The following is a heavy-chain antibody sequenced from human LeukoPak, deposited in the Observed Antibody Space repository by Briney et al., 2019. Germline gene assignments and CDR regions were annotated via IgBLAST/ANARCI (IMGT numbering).Heavy chain of an antibody. V-gene: IGHV4-4*07. CDR2: IYASGIT. J-gene: IGHJ4*02. CDR3: ARERSLAGYPYYFDY. D-gene: IGHD5-12*01. Sequence: TSQTLSLTCTVSGGSLSSFHWSWIRQPAGKGLEWIGRIYASGITNYNPSLKSRVTMSLDTSKNQFSLKLDSVTAADTAVYYCARERSLAGYPYYFDYWGQGTLVTVSS. CDR1: GGSLSSFH.